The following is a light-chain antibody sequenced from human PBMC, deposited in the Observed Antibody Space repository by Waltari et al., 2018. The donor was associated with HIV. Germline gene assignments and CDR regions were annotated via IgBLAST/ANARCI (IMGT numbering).Light chain of an antibody. Sequence: SYVLTQPPSVSVAPGQTARITWGGNNIATTKSVHWYRLNPGQAPGVVIYDDRDRPSGIPDRFSGSSSGDTATLTISRAEAGDEADYYCQVWDGRGDPVIFGGGTKLAVV. CDR2: DDR. J-gene: IGLJ2*01. CDR3: QVWDGRGDPVI. CDR1: NIATTKS. V-gene: IGLV3-21*02.